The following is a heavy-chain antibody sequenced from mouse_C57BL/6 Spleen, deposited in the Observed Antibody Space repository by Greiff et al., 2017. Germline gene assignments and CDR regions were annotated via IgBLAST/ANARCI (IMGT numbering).Heavy chain of an antibody. V-gene: IGHV1-39*01. CDR2: INPNYGTT. J-gene: IGHJ4*01. CDR1: GYSFTDYN. D-gene: IGHD1-1*01. CDR3: AREGTTVVAPYYYAMDY. Sequence: VQLKQSGPELVKPGASVKISCKASGYSFTDYNMNWVKQSNGQSLEWIGVINPNYGTTSYNQKFKGKATLTVDQSSSTAYMQLNSLTSEDSAVYYCAREGTTVVAPYYYAMDYWGQGTSVTVSS.